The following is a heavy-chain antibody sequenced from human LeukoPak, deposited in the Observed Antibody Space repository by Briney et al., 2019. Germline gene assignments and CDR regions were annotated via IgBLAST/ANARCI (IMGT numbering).Heavy chain of an antibody. V-gene: IGHV3-30-3*01. CDR1: GFTFSSYA. Sequence: GGSLRLSCAASGFTFSSYAMHWVRQAPGKGLEWVAVISYDGSNKYYADSVKGRFTISRGNSKNTLYLQMNSLRAEDTAVYYCARDRIAAFDIWGQGTMVTVSS. CDR2: ISYDGSNK. J-gene: IGHJ3*02. CDR3: ARDRIAAFDI.